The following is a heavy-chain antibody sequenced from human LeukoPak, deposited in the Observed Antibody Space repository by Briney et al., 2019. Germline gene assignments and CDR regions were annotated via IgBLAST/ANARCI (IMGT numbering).Heavy chain of an antibody. D-gene: IGHD4-11*01. V-gene: IGHV1-46*01. CDR2: INHSGGST. CDR3: ARISSNDYHGDFDY. CDR1: GYTFTSYY. Sequence: EGSVKVSCKASGYTFTSYYMHWVRQAPGQGLEWMGIINHSGGSTSYAHKFQGRVTMTRDTSTSTAYQELTSLRTEDTAVYYGARISSNDYHGDFDYWGQGTLVTVSS. J-gene: IGHJ4*02.